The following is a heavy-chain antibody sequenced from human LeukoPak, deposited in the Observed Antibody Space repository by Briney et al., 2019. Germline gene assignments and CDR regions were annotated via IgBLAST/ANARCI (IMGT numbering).Heavy chain of an antibody. CDR1: GGSISSYY. J-gene: IGHJ4*02. D-gene: IGHD3-22*01. Sequence: KPSETLSLTCTVSGGSISSYYWSWIRQPPGKGLEWIGYIYYSGSTNYNPSLKSRVTISVDTPKNQFSLKLSSVTAADTAVYYCARGHYDSSGYYPDYFDYWGQGTLVTVSS. CDR3: ARGHYDSSGYYPDYFDY. V-gene: IGHV4-59*01. CDR2: IYYSGST.